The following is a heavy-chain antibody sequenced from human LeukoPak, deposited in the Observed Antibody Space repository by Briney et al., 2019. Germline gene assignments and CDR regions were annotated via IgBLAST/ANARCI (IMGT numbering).Heavy chain of an antibody. Sequence: GRSLRLACAASGLTVSSYSMNWDRQAPGKGLEWVSSISSSSSYIYYADSVKGRFTSSRDNAKNSLYLQMNSLRAEDTAVYYCARGGYCSSTSCHHFDYWGQGTLVTVSS. CDR1: GLTVSSYS. CDR3: ARGGYCSSTSCHHFDY. J-gene: IGHJ4*02. CDR2: ISSSSSYI. V-gene: IGHV3-21*01. D-gene: IGHD2-2*03.